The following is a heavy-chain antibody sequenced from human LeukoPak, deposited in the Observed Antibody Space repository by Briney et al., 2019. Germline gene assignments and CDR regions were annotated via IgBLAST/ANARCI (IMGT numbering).Heavy chain of an antibody. CDR1: GFTFSSYG. CDR3: AKEVGYGSPYFDY. Sequence: AGGSLRLSCAASGFTFSSYGMHWVRQAPGKGLEWVAVISYDGSNKYYADSVKGRFTISRDNSKNTLYLQMNNARVDDTAVYYCAKEVGYGSPYFDYWGQGTLVTVSS. J-gene: IGHJ4*02. D-gene: IGHD5-12*01. V-gene: IGHV3-30*18. CDR2: ISYDGSNK.